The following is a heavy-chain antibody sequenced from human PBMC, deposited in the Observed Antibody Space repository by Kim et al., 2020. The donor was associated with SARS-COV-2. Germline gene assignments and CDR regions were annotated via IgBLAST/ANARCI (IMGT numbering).Heavy chain of an antibody. CDR3: ARDLAAAGTPDNWFDP. CDR1: GGSISSGGYY. J-gene: IGHJ5*02. CDR2: IYYSGST. Sequence: SETLSLTCTVSGGSISSGGYYWSWIRQHPGKGLEWIGYIYYSGSTYYNPSLKSRVTISVDTSKNQFSLKLSSVTAADTAVYYCARDLAAAGTPDNWFDPWGQGTLVTVSS. D-gene: IGHD6-13*01. V-gene: IGHV4-31*03.